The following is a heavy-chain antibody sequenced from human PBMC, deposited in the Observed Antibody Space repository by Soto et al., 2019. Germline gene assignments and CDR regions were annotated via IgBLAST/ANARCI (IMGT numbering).Heavy chain of an antibody. V-gene: IGHV1-69*13. CDR3: ASGDWGGYYYGMDV. CDR2: IIPIFGTA. J-gene: IGHJ6*02. Sequence: SVKVSCKASGGTFSSYAISWVRQAPGQGLEWMGGIIPIFGTANYAQKFQGRVKITADESTSTAYMELSSLKSEDTAVYYCASGDWGGYYYGMDVWGQGTTVTVSS. D-gene: IGHD2-21*01. CDR1: GGTFSSYA.